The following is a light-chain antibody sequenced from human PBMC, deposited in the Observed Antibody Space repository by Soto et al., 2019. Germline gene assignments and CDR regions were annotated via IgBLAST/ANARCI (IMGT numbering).Light chain of an antibody. CDR1: SSDVDDYKY. V-gene: IGLV2-14*01. J-gene: IGLJ3*02. Sequence: QSVLTQPASVSGSPGQSITISCTGTSSDVDDYKYVSWYQQHPGKAPKLMIYEVTNRPSGVSNRFSGSKSGNTASLTISGLHAEDEADYYCSSFTRSSTGVFGGGTKLTVL. CDR2: EVT. CDR3: SSFTRSSTGV.